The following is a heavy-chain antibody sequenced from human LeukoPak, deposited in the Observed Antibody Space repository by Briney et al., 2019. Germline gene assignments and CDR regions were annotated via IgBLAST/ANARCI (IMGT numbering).Heavy chain of an antibody. V-gene: IGHV4-59*01. Sequence: PSETLSLTXTVSGGSISSYYWSWIGQPPGKGLEWIGYIYYSGSTNYNPSLKSRVTISVDTSKNQFSLKLSSVTAADTAVYYCARVRYGDCFDYWGQGTLVTVSS. CDR2: IYYSGST. J-gene: IGHJ4*02. D-gene: IGHD4-17*01. CDR1: GGSISSYY. CDR3: ARVRYGDCFDY.